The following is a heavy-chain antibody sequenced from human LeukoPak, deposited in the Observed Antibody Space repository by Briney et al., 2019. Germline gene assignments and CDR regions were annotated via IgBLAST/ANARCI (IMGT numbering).Heavy chain of an antibody. CDR1: GGTFSSYA. D-gene: IGHD4-17*01. J-gene: IGHJ4*02. V-gene: IGHV1-69*05. Sequence: GASVKVSCKASGGTFSSYAISWVRQAPGQGLEWMGRIIPIFGTANYAQKFQGRVTITTDESTSTAYMELSSLRSEDTAVYYCARGVYGDPRPFDYWGQGTLVTVSS. CDR2: IIPIFGTA. CDR3: ARGVYGDPRPFDY.